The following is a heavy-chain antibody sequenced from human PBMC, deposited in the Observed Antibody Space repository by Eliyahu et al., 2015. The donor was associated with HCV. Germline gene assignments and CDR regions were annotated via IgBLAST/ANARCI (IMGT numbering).Heavy chain of an antibody. Sequence: QVQLVESGGGLVKPGGSLXXSXAAXGFXFSDYYMXWIRQAPGKGLEWVSYISSSSSYTNYADSVKGRFTISRDNAKNSLYLQMNSLRAEDTAVYYCARASSSSGMDVWGQGTTVTVSS. D-gene: IGHD6-6*01. V-gene: IGHV3-11*06. CDR1: GFXFSDYY. CDR2: ISSSSSYT. J-gene: IGHJ6*02. CDR3: ARASSSSGMDV.